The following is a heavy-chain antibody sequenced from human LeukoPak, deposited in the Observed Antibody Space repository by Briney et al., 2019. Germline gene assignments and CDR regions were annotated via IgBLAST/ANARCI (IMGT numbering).Heavy chain of an antibody. J-gene: IGHJ5*02. CDR3: ARESYYGSGSYYNP. CDR2: IKQDGSEK. CDR1: GFTFRSYV. Sequence: GGSLRLSCAASGFTFRSYVMSWVRQAPGKGLEWVANIKQDGSEKYYVDSVKGRFTISRDNAKNSLYLQMNSLRAEDTAVYYCARESYYGSGSYYNPLGQGTLVTVSS. D-gene: IGHD3-10*01. V-gene: IGHV3-7*01.